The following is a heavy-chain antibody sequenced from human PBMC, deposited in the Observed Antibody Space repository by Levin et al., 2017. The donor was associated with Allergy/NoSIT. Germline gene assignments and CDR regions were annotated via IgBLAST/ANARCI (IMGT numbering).Heavy chain of an antibody. CDR2: INTNTGNP. D-gene: IGHD3-16*01. CDR3: ARGGGNYDYIWGSYP. V-gene: IGHV7-4-1*02. CDR1: GYTFTSYA. Sequence: GESLKISCKASGYTFTSYAMNWVRQAPGQGLEWMGWINTNTGNPTYAQGFTGRFVFSLDTSVSTAYLQISSLKAEDTAVYYCARGGGNYDYIWGSYPWGQGTLVTVSS. J-gene: IGHJ5*02.